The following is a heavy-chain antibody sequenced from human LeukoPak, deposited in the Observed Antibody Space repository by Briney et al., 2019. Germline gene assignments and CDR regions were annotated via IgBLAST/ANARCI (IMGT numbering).Heavy chain of an antibody. CDR1: GFTVSNNY. CDR3: ARGVLTGGLAAAFH. V-gene: IGHV3-53*01. CDR2: IFSGGNT. D-gene: IGHD3/OR15-3a*01. J-gene: IGHJ4*01. Sequence: PGGSLRPSCAASGFTVSNNYMSWVRQAPGKGLEWVSAIFSGGNTYYADSVKGRFTISRDNSKNTLDLQGNSLRVEDTAVYYCARGVLTGGLAAAFHWGQGTLVTVSS.